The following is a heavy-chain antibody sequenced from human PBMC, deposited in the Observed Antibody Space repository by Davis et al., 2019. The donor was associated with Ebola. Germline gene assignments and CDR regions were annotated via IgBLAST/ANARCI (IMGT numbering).Heavy chain of an antibody. CDR1: GGSFSGYY. D-gene: IGHD1-1*01. J-gene: IGHJ1*01. CDR3: ARDHDREEYFQH. V-gene: IGHV4-34*01. Sequence: SETLSLTCAVYGGSFSGYYWSWIRQPPGKGLEWIGEINHSGSTNYNPSLKSRVTISVDTSKNQFSLKLSSVTAADTAVYYCARDHDREEYFQHWGQGTLVTVSS. CDR2: INHSGST.